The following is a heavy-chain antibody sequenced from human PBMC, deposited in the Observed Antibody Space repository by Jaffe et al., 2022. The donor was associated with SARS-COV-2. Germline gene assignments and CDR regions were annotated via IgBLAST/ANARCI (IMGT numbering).Heavy chain of an antibody. CDR3: ARGQPPPMVRGPMGAFDI. CDR1: GGSFSGYY. CDR2: INHSGST. J-gene: IGHJ3*02. Sequence: QVQLQQWGAGLLKPSETLSLTCAVYGGSFSGYYWSWIRQPPGKGLEWIGEINHSGSTNYNPSLKSRVTISVDTSKNQFSLKLSSVTAADTAVYYCARGQPPPMVRGPMGAFDIWGQGTMVTVSS. D-gene: IGHD3-10*01. V-gene: IGHV4-34*01.